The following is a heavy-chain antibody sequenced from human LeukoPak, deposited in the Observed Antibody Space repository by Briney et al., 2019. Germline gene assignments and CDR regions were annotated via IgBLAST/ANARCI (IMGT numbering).Heavy chain of an antibody. Sequence: PGRSLRLSCAASGFTFSSYAMHWVRQAPGKGLEWVAVISHDGSNKYYADSVKGRFTISRDNAKNSLYLQMNSLRAEDTAVYYCARADSSGWRSFPGDYYYYMDVWGKGTTVTISS. J-gene: IGHJ6*03. D-gene: IGHD6-19*01. V-gene: IGHV3-30*04. CDR1: GFTFSSYA. CDR2: ISHDGSNK. CDR3: ARADSSGWRSFPGDYYYYMDV.